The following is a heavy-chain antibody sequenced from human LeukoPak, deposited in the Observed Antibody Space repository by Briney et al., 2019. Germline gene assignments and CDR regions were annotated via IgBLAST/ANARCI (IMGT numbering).Heavy chain of an antibody. D-gene: IGHD3-10*01. CDR1: EFVLSDYY. CDR3: AREMEGDYGSGTFFDL. V-gene: IGHV3-11*01. Sequence: GGSLRLSCAASEFVLSDYYMSWLRLAPGKGLECVAYISDGGDTIYYPDSVKGRFTISRDNAKNSLYLQMNGLRVEDTAVYYCAREMEGDYGSGTFFDLWGQGNMVTVSS. J-gene: IGHJ4*02. CDR2: ISDGGDTI.